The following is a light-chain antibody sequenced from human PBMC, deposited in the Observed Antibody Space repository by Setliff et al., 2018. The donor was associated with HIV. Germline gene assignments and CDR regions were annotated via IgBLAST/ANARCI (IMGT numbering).Light chain of an antibody. Sequence: QSALAQPASVSGSPGQSITISCTGSIGDIGGFDYVSWYQQHPGKAPKLMIYDVSHRPSGVSDRFSGSKSANTASLTISGLQAEDEADYYCSSYTSTTTLVFGTGTKVTVL. CDR3: SSYTSTTTLV. CDR1: IGDIGGFDY. CDR2: DVS. V-gene: IGLV2-14*03. J-gene: IGLJ1*01.